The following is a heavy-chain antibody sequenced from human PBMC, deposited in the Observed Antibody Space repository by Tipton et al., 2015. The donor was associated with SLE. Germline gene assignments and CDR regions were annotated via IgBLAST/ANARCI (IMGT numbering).Heavy chain of an antibody. J-gene: IGHJ2*01. Sequence: TLSLTCTVSGGSISFDYWSWIRQSAGRGLEWIGRIYSSGDRDYNPSLRRRVTMSIDASQNRVSLRLKSVSAADTAVYYCARGSDGEYVRYFDVWGPGTLVTVSS. D-gene: IGHD4-17*01. V-gene: IGHV4-4*07. CDR1: GGSISFDY. CDR2: IYSSGDR. CDR3: ARGSDGEYVRYFDV.